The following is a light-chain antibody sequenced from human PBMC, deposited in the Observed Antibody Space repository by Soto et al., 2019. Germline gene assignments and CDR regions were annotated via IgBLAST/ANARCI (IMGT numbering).Light chain of an antibody. J-gene: IGKJ1*01. CDR2: GAS. V-gene: IGKV3-15*01. CDR3: QQYNNCPGT. CDR1: QSVSSN. Sequence: EIVMTQSPATLSVSPGERATLSCRASQSVSSNLAWYQQKPGQAPRLLIYGASTRLTGIPARFSGGGSGTEFTLTISSLQSEDFAVYYCQQYNNCPGTFGQGTKVEIK.